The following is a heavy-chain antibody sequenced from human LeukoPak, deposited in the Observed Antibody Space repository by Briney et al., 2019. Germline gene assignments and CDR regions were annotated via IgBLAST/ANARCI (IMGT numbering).Heavy chain of an antibody. D-gene: IGHD6-6*01. CDR2: INHSGST. Sequence: MPSETLSLTCAVYGGSFSGYYWSWIRQPPGKGLEWIGEINHSGSTNYNPSLKSRATISVDTSKNQFSLKLSSVTAADTAVYYCARGIAARHYYYYYMDVWGKGTTVTVSS. V-gene: IGHV4-34*01. CDR1: GGSFSGYY. CDR3: ARGIAARHYYYYYMDV. J-gene: IGHJ6*03.